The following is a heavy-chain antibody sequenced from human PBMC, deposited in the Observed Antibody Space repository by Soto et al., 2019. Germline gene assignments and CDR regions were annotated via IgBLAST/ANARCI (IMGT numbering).Heavy chain of an antibody. V-gene: IGHV3-30*18. CDR2: ISYDGSNK. CDR3: AKDLAGLAYNWFDP. Sequence: GGSLRLSCAASGFTFSSYGMHWVRQAPGKGLEWVAVISYDGSNKYYADSVKGRFTISRDNSKNTLYLQMNSLRAEDTAVYYCAKDLAGLAYNWFDPWGQGTLVTVSS. CDR1: GFTFSSYG. J-gene: IGHJ5*02.